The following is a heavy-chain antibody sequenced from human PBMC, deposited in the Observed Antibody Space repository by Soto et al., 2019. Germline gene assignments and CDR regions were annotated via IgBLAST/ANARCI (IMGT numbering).Heavy chain of an antibody. D-gene: IGHD6-13*01. CDR3: VRRHVSATGIDWFDP. V-gene: IGHV1-24*01. CDR1: GYTLTELS. J-gene: IGHJ5*02. Sequence: ASVKVSCKVSGYTLTELSMHWVRQAPGKGLEWMGGFDPEDGETIYAQKFQGRVTMTEDTSTDTAYMELSSLRSEDTAVYYCVRRHVSATGIDWFDPWGQGTLVTVSS. CDR2: FDPEDGET.